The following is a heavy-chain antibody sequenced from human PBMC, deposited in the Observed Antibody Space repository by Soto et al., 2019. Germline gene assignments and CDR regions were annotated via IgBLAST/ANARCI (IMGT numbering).Heavy chain of an antibody. V-gene: IGHV1-2*02. D-gene: IGHD1-7*01. CDR3: ARDQWGLELHFEY. CDR2: INPNSGGT. Sequence: QVPLVQSGAEVKKPGASVKVSCKASGYTFTGYYMHWVRQAPGQGLEWMGWINPNSGGTNYAQKSQGRVTMTRDTSSSTAYMELSRLRSDDTAVYYCARDQWGLELHFEYCGQGTLVAVSS. CDR1: GYTFTGYY. J-gene: IGHJ4*02.